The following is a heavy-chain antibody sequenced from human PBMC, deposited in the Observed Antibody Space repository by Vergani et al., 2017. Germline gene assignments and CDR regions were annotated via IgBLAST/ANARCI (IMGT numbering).Heavy chain of an antibody. CDR1: GFTFSSYA. Sequence: EVQLLESGGGLVQPGGSLRLSCAASGFTFSSYAMSWVRQAPGKGLEWVSAISGSGGSTYYADSVKGRFTISRDNAKNSLYLQMNSLRAEDTAVYYCARGRIEYSSSSGTFDYWGQGTLVTVSS. D-gene: IGHD6-6*01. J-gene: IGHJ4*02. CDR2: ISGSGGST. V-gene: IGHV3-23*01. CDR3: ARGRIEYSSSSGTFDY.